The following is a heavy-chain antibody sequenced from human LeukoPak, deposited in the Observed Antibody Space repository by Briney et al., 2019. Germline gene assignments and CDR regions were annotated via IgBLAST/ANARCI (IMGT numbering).Heavy chain of an antibody. D-gene: IGHD6-13*01. Sequence: GGSLGLSCAASGFTFSDYYMSWIRQAPGKGLEWVSYIDIISTYTNYADSVKGRFTISRDNAKNSLYLQMNSLRAEDTAVYYCGTIAAAENYWGQGTLVTVSS. CDR2: IDIISTYT. CDR1: GFTFSDYY. V-gene: IGHV3-11*03. CDR3: GTIAAAENY. J-gene: IGHJ4*02.